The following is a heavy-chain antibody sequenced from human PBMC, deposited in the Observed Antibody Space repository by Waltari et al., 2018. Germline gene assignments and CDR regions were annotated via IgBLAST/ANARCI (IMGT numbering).Heavy chain of an antibody. V-gene: IGHV4-39*01. D-gene: IGHD5-12*01. Sequence: QLQLQESGPGLVKPSETLSLTCSVSSVSITSNRPYWGWIRQPPGQGLEWIGTLSYSGATYTSPSLKSRVTMSRDTSKNQLSLKFDSVTAADTAVYYCATYIGASLGTAAFDVWGQGTMVNVSS. CDR3: ATYIGASLGTAAFDV. CDR2: LSYSGAT. J-gene: IGHJ3*01. CDR1: SVSITSNRPY.